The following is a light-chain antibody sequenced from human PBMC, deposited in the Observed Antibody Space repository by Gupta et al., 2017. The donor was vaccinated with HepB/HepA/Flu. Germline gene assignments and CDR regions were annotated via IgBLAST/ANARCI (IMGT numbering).Light chain of an antibody. CDR3: QHYDVSIPLI. V-gene: IGKV3-20*01. Sequence: EIVLTQSPGTLSLSPGERATLSCRASQSFTSGYLAWYQQKPGQAPRLLIYGASRRATDIPDRFSGSGSGTDFTLTISRREPEDFAVYYCQHYDVSIPLIFGGGTKVEMK. CDR1: QSFTSGY. CDR2: GAS. J-gene: IGKJ4*01.